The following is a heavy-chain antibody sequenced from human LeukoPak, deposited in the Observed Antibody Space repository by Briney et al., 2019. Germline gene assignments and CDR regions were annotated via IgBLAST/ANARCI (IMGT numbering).Heavy chain of an antibody. CDR1: GFTVSSNY. D-gene: IGHD6-6*01. Sequence: PGGSLRLSCAASGFTVSSNYMSWVRQAPGKGLEWVAVISYDGRNTYYAGSVQGRFTISRDNAKNTLHVQMNSLRPEDTAVFYCAKDASPIAASTTGAFDFWGQGAMVTVSS. V-gene: IGHV3-30*18. CDR2: ISYDGRNT. J-gene: IGHJ3*01. CDR3: AKDASPIAASTTGAFDF.